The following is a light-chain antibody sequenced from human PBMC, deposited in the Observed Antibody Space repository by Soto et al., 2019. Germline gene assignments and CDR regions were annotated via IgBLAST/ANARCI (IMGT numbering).Light chain of an antibody. CDR1: QSLLHTNGNTY. CDR3: LQDIHYTWT. CDR2: LGF. J-gene: IGKJ1*01. V-gene: IGKV2-28*01. Sequence: DIVMTQSPLSLPVTPGEPASISCRSSQSLLHTNGNTYLDWYLQKPGQSPQLLIYLGFNRASGVPDRFSVSASGTDFTLDISSMQHEDSANYYCLQDIHYTWTFGQGTKGDIK.